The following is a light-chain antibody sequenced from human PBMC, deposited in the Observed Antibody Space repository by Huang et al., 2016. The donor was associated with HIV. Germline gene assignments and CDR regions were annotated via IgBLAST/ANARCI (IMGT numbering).Light chain of an antibody. CDR2: DAS. J-gene: IGKJ4*01. Sequence: EIEMTQSPATLSVSPGERATLSCRARHSVDSDLAWYQQKPGQAPRLLIYDASTRATGISAKFHGTASGTEFSLSITNLQSEDFAVYYCQQYNDWPPLTFGGGTKVEI. V-gene: IGKV3-15*01. CDR3: QQYNDWPPLT. CDR1: HSVDSD.